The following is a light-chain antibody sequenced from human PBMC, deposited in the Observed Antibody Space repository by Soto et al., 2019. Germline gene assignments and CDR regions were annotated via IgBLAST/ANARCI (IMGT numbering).Light chain of an antibody. CDR3: QQYGSSPPIT. J-gene: IGKJ5*01. V-gene: IGKV3-20*01. Sequence: EIVLTQSPGTLSLSPGERATLSCRASHSVSSSYLAWYQQKPGQAPRLLIYGASSRATGIPDRFSGSGSVTDFTLNISRLEPEDCAVYYYQQYGSSPPITFGQGTRLEIK. CDR1: HSVSSSY. CDR2: GAS.